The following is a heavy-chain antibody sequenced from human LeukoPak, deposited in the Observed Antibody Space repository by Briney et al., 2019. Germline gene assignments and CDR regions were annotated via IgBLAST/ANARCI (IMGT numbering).Heavy chain of an antibody. V-gene: IGHV1-8*01. D-gene: IGHD3-10*01. CDR3: ARKGGADYGMDV. J-gene: IGHJ6*02. CDR1: GYIFVTSD. CDR2: MNPLSGNT. Sequence: ASVKVSCKASGYIFVTSDINWVRQAAGQGLEWMGWMNPLSGNTGYAQKFQDRVTMTRNTSIGTAYMELSSLRSEDTAVYYCARKGGADYGMDVWGQGTTVTVSS.